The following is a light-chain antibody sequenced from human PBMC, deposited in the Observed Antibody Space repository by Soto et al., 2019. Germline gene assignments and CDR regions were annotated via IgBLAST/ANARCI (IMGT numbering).Light chain of an antibody. CDR1: SSDVGGYNY. Sequence: QSALTQPASVSGSPGQSITISCTGTSSDVGGYNYVSWYQQRPGKAPKFMIYEVTNRPSGVSNRFSGSKSGNTASLTISGLQAEDVADYYCASYTSRGTRVFGTGTKVNVL. CDR3: ASYTSRGTRV. CDR2: EVT. V-gene: IGLV2-14*01. J-gene: IGLJ1*01.